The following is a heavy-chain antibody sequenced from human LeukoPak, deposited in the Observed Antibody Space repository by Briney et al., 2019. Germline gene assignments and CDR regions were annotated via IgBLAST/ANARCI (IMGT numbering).Heavy chain of an antibody. CDR3: ARLGFSSHSYWFAS. J-gene: IGHJ5*01. CDR1: GFDVSANY. D-gene: IGHD6-13*01. Sequence: TGGFPRLSCAASGFDVSANYMSWVRQAPGSALEWVSTIYTGGSTYYADSVKGRFTISRDKSKKTLILQMNNLRGDDTAKYYCARLGFSSHSYWFASWGQGTLVAVSS. V-gene: IGHV3-66*04. CDR2: IYTGGST.